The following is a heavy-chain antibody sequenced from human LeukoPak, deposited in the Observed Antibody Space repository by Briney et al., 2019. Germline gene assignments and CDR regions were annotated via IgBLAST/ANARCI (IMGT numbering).Heavy chain of an antibody. Sequence: GGSLRLSCAASGFTFSSYGMHWVRQAPGKGLEGVAVISYDGSNKYYEDSVKGRFTISRDNSKNTLYLQMNSLRAEDTAVYYCAKGPSTGLNYYYYYGMDVWGQGTTVTVSS. CDR2: ISYDGSNK. V-gene: IGHV3-30*18. CDR3: AKGPSTGLNYYYYYGMDV. CDR1: GFTFSSYG. D-gene: IGHD2-8*01. J-gene: IGHJ6*02.